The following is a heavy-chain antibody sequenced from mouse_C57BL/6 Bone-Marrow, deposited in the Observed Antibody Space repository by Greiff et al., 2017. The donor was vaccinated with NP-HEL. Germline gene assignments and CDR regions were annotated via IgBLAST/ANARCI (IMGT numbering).Heavy chain of an antibody. CDR3: TRGLLLYWYFDV. V-gene: IGHV1-5*01. CDR2: IYPGHSDT. CDR1: GYTFTSYW. J-gene: IGHJ1*03. Sequence: VQLQQSGTVLARPGASVKMSCKTSGYTFTSYWMHWVNQRPGQGLAWIGAIYPGHSDTSYNQKFKGKAKLNAVTSASTAYMELSSLTNEDSAVYYCTRGLLLYWYFDVWGTGTTVTVSS. D-gene: IGHD2-3*01.